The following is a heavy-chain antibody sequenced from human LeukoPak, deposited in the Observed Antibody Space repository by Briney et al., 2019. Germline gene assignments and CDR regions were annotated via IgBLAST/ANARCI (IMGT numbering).Heavy chain of an antibody. CDR3: ARSGRTIYDILTHRGYYFDY. V-gene: IGHV4-34*01. J-gene: IGHJ4*02. D-gene: IGHD3-9*01. Sequence: SETLSLTCAVYGGSFSGYYWSWIRQSPGKGLEWIGEINHSGSTNYNPSLKSRVTISVDTSKNQFSLKLSSVTAADTAVYYCARSGRTIYDILTHRGYYFDYWGQGTLVTVSS. CDR2: INHSGST. CDR1: GGSFSGYY.